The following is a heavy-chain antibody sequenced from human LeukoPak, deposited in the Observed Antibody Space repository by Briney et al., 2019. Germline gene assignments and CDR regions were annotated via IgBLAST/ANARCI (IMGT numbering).Heavy chain of an antibody. D-gene: IGHD2-2*01. CDR2: IHNSGST. CDR3: ARDGLIVVVPAASPENWFDP. J-gene: IGHJ5*02. V-gene: IGHV4-59*01. Sequence: SETLSLTCTVSGGSISNYYWSWIRQPPGKGLEWIGYIHNSGSTDYNPSLKSRVTISVDTSKNQFSLKLSSVTAADTAVYYCARDGLIVVVPAASPENWFDPWGQGTLVTVSS. CDR1: GGSISNYY.